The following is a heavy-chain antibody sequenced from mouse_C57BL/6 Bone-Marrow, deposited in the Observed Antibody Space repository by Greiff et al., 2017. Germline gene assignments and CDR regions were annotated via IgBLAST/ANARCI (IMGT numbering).Heavy chain of an antibody. D-gene: IGHD1-1*01. CDR1: GYTFTSYW. CDR2: IYPGNSDT. Sequence: DVQLQESGTVLARPGASVKMSCKTSGYTFTSYWMHWVKQRPGQGLEWIGAIYPGNSDTSYNQKFKGKAKLTAVPSASTAYMELSSLTNEDSAVYYCTREETYDGRSYERAMDYWGQGTSVTVSS. J-gene: IGHJ4*01. CDR3: TREETYDGRSYERAMDY. V-gene: IGHV1-5*01.